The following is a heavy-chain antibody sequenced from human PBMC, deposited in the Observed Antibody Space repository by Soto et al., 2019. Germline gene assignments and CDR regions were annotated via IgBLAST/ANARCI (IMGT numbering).Heavy chain of an antibody. V-gene: IGHV3-30-3*01. CDR2: ISYDGSNK. CDR1: GFTFSSYA. CDR3: AGGHYYYDSSGYYDAFDI. J-gene: IGHJ3*02. Sequence: GGSLRLSCAASGFTFSSYAMHWVRQAPGKGLEWVAVISYDGSNKYYADSVKGRFTISRDNAKNSLYLQMNSLRAEDTAVYYCAGGHYYYDSSGYYDAFDIWGQGTMVTVSS. D-gene: IGHD3-22*01.